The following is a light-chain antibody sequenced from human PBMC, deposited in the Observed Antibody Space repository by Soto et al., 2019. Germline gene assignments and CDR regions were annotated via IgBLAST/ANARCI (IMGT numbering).Light chain of an antibody. CDR3: CSNAGSSTWV. CDR2: EGS. V-gene: IGLV2-23*01. J-gene: IGLJ2*01. Sequence: QSVLTQPASVSGSPGQSITISCTGTSSDVGSYNLVSWYQQHPGKAPKLMIYEGSKRPSGGSNRFSGSKSGNTASLTISGLQAEDEADYYCCSNAGSSTWVFGGGTKLTVL. CDR1: SSDVGSYNL.